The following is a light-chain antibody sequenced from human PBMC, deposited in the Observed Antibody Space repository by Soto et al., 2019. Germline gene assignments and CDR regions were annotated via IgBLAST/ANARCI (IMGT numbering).Light chain of an antibody. CDR3: QQRSHWPSPFT. V-gene: IGKV3-11*01. J-gene: IGKJ3*01. Sequence: EIVLTQSPATLSLSPGERATLSCRASQSVSSYLAWYQQKPGQAPRLLIYDASNRATGIPARFSGSGSGTDFTLDLRSLEPEDFAVYYRQQRSHWPSPFTFGPGTKVDIK. CDR1: QSVSSY. CDR2: DAS.